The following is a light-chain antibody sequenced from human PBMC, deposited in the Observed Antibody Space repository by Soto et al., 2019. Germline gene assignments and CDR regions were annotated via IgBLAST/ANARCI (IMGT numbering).Light chain of an antibody. CDR1: QSVANSY. V-gene: IGKV3-20*01. J-gene: IGKJ2*01. CDR2: AAS. CDR3: QQYVAPPPYT. Sequence: EIVLTQSPGTLSLSPGERATLSCRASQSVANSYLAWYQQKPGQAPRLLIYAASSRATGIPDRFAGSVSGTDFTLSISRLEPEDFALYYCQQYVAPPPYTFGQGTRLEIK.